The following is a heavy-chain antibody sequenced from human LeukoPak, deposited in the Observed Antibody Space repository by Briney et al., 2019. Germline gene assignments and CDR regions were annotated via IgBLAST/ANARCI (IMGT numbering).Heavy chain of an antibody. Sequence: SETLSLTCTVSGGSISSYYWSWIRQPPGKGLEWIGYIYYSGSTNYNPSLKSRVTISVDTSKNQFSLKLSSVTAADTAVYYCARDGHTAMVPYYYYGMDVWGQGTTVTASS. CDR1: GGSISSYY. J-gene: IGHJ6*02. CDR2: IYYSGST. CDR3: ARDGHTAMVPYYYYGMDV. V-gene: IGHV4-59*01. D-gene: IGHD5-18*01.